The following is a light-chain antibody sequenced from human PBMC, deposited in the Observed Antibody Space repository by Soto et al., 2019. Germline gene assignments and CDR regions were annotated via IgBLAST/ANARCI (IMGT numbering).Light chain of an antibody. J-gene: IGKJ5*01. CDR2: DIS. V-gene: IGKV3-15*01. CDR3: QQSTNWPYC. Sequence: VLAQSRGSVTKNPWEGGTLWCRCSHTISSSYLAWYQQKPGQAPRLLIYDISSRATGVPARFSGSGSGTEFTLSICVLQSEDFAVYFCQQSTNWPYCFAQGARLAVK. CDR1: HTISSSY.